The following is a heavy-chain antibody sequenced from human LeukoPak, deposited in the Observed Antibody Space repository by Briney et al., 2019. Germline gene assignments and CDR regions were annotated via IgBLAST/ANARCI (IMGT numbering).Heavy chain of an antibody. J-gene: IGHJ6*03. CDR3: ARRSIAAAFPFGSKYYYYMDV. Sequence: SETLSLTCTVSGGSISSSSYYWGWIRQPPGKGLEWIGSIYYSGSTYYNPSLKSRVTISVDTSKNQFSLKLSSVTAADTAVYYCARRSIAAAFPFGSKYYYYMDVWGKGTTVTISS. CDR1: GGSISSSSYY. V-gene: IGHV4-39*01. CDR2: IYYSGST. D-gene: IGHD6-13*01.